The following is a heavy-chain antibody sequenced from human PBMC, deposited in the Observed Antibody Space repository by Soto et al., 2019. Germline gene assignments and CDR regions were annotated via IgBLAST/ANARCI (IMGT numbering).Heavy chain of an antibody. CDR1: GCTFSSYA. CDR3: VLWPPYYFDY. D-gene: IGHD3-10*01. Sequence: PGGSLRLSCAASGCTFSSYAMSWVRQAPGKGLEWVSAISGSGGSTYYADSVKGRFTISRDNFKNTLYLQMNSLRAEDSAVYYCVLWPPYYFDYWVQGTLVTSPQ. CDR2: ISGSGGST. J-gene: IGHJ4*02. V-gene: IGHV3-23*01.